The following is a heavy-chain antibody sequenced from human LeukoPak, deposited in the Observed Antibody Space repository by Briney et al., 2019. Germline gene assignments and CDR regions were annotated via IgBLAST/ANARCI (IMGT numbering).Heavy chain of an antibody. CDR3: AGSANFDY. Sequence: SETLSLTCAVYGGSFSGYYWSWIRQPPGKGLEWIGEINHSGSTNYNPSLKSRVTISVDTSKNQFSLKLSSVTAADTAVYYCAGSANFDYWGQGTLVTVSS. J-gene: IGHJ4*02. CDR1: GGSFSGYY. V-gene: IGHV4-34*01. CDR2: INHSGST.